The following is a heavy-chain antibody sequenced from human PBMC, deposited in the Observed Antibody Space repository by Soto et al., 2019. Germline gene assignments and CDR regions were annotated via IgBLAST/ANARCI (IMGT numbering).Heavy chain of an antibody. CDR3: ARSGRRRIAAAVPPDY. Sequence: SETLSLTCAVYGGSFSGYYWSWIRQPPGKGLEWIGEINHSGSTNYNPSLKSRVTISVDTSKNQFSPKLSSVTAADTAVYYCARSGRRRIAAAVPPDYWGQGTLVTVSS. J-gene: IGHJ4*02. D-gene: IGHD6-13*01. V-gene: IGHV4-34*01. CDR2: INHSGST. CDR1: GGSFSGYY.